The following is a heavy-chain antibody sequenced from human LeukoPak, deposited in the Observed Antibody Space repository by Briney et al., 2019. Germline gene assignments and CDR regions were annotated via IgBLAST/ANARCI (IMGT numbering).Heavy chain of an antibody. J-gene: IGHJ6*02. D-gene: IGHD2-2*01. CDR3: AVYCSSTSCYDYYYYGMDV. Sequence: SVTVSCKASGGTFSSYAISWVRQAPGQGLEWMGGIIPIFGTANYAQKFQGRVTITADESTSTAYMELSSLRSEDTAVYYCAVYCSSTSCYDYYYYGMDVWGQGTTVTVSS. CDR1: GGTFSSYA. CDR2: IIPIFGTA. V-gene: IGHV1-69*13.